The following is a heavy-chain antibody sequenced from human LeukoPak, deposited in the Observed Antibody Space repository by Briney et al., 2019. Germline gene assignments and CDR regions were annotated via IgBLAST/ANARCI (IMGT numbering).Heavy chain of an antibody. J-gene: IGHJ5*02. Sequence: GGSLRLSCAASGFTFSSYDMHWVRQATGKGLEWVSAIGTAGDTYYPGSVKGRFTISGENAKNSLYLQMNSLRAGDTAVYYCARATAYCGGDCYSTWGQGTLVTVSS. CDR1: GFTFSSYD. CDR2: IGTAGDT. CDR3: ARATAYCGGDCYST. D-gene: IGHD2-21*02. V-gene: IGHV3-13*01.